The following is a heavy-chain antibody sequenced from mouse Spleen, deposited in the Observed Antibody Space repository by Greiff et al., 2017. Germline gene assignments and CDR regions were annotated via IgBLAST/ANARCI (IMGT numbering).Heavy chain of an antibody. CDR1: GYTFTSYW. D-gene: IGHD1-2*01. CDR2: IYPGDGDT. Sequence: QVQLQQPGAELVMPGASVKLSCKASGYTFTSYWMNWVKQRPGKGLEWIGQIYPGDGDTNYNGKFKGKATLTADKSSSTAYMQLSSLTSEDSAVYFCARRGDYYGYEDYWGQGTTLTVSS. V-gene: IGHV1-80*01. CDR3: ARRGDYYGYEDY. J-gene: IGHJ2*01.